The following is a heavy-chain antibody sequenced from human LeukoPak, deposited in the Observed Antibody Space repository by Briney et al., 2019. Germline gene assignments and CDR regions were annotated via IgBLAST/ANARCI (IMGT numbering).Heavy chain of an antibody. CDR3: ARISSRRPRYYFDY. J-gene: IGHJ4*02. CDR2: ISAYNGNT. CDR1: GYTFTSYG. Sequence: ASVKVSCKASGYTFTSYGISWVRQAPGQGLEWMGWISAYNGNTNYAQKLQGRVTMTTDTSTSTAYMELRSLRSDDTAVYYCARISSRRPRYYFDYWGQGTLVTVSS. D-gene: IGHD2-2*01. V-gene: IGHV1-18*01.